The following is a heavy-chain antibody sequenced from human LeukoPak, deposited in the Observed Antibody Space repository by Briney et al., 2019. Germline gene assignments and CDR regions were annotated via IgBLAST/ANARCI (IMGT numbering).Heavy chain of an antibody. CDR2: INPNSGGT. Sequence: ASVKVSCKASGYTFTGYYMHWVRQAPGQGLEWMGWINPNSGGTNYAQKFQGRVTMTRDTSISTAYMELSRLRSDDTAVYYCARNHYYDSSGYRPNKYYFDYWGPGTLVTVSS. D-gene: IGHD3-22*01. CDR1: GYTFTGYY. J-gene: IGHJ4*02. V-gene: IGHV1-2*02. CDR3: ARNHYYDSSGYRPNKYYFDY.